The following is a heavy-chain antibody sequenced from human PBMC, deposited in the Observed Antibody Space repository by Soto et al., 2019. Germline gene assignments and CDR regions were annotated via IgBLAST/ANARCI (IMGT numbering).Heavy chain of an antibody. CDR3: ARDRMYYDILTGYPGLFDY. CDR1: GFTFSSYA. J-gene: IGHJ4*02. CDR2: ISSSSSYI. V-gene: IGHV3-21*01. Sequence: GGSLRLSCAASGFTFSSYAMSWVRQAPGKGLEWVSSISSSSSYIYYADSVKGRFTISRDNAKNSLYLQMNSLRAEDTAVYYCARDRMYYDILTGYPGLFDYWGQGTLVTVSS. D-gene: IGHD3-9*01.